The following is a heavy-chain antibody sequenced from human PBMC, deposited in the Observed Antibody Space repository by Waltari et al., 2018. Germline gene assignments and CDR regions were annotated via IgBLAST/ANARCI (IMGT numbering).Heavy chain of an antibody. CDR2: IYYSGST. Sequence: QVQLQESGPGLVKPSETLSLTCTVSGGSISSYYWSWIRQPPGKGLEWIGYIYYSGSTNYNPSLKSRVTISVDTSKNQFSLKLSSVTAADTAVYYCARGTDYGDYTLAVFDYWGQGTLVTVSS. D-gene: IGHD4-17*01. CDR3: ARGTDYGDYTLAVFDY. J-gene: IGHJ4*02. CDR1: GGSISSYY. V-gene: IGHV4-59*01.